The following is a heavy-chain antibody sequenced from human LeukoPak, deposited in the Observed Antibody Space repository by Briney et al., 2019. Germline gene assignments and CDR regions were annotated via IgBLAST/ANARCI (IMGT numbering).Heavy chain of an antibody. CDR3: ARRAGAYSHPYDY. J-gene: IGHJ4*02. V-gene: IGHV3-23*01. CDR2: ISGSGGST. D-gene: IGHD4/OR15-4a*01. Sequence: GGSLRLSCAASGFTFSSYAMSWVRQAPGKGLEWVSAISGSGGSTYYADSVKGRFTISRDNSKNTLSLQMKSLRAEDTAVYYCARRAGAYSHPYDYWGQGTLVTVSS. CDR1: GFTFSSYA.